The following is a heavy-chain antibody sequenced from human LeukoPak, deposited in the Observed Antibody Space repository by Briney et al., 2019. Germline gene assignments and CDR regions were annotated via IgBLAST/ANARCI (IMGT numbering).Heavy chain of an antibody. CDR3: ARDRVFDH. Sequence: SETLSLTCAVYGGSFSGYYWSWIRQPPGKGLEWIGEINHSGSTNYNPSLKSRVTISVDTSKNQFSLKLSSVTAADAAVYYCARDRVFDHWGQGTLVTVSS. J-gene: IGHJ4*02. CDR1: GGSFSGYY. V-gene: IGHV4-34*01. CDR2: INHSGST. D-gene: IGHD6-6*01.